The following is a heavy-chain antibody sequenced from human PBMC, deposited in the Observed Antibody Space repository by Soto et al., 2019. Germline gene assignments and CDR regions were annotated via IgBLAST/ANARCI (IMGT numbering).Heavy chain of an antibody. V-gene: IGHV4-31*03. D-gene: IGHD2-21*01. CDR1: GGSISSGVYY. J-gene: IGHJ4*02. CDR2: IYYSGST. CDR3: ARAHNSPVAYLDS. Sequence: PSETLSLICTVSGGSISSGVYYWSWIRHHPGKGLEWIGYIYYSGSTYYNPSLKSRVTISVDTSKNQFSLKLSSVTAADTAVYYCARAHNSPVAYLDSWGEGTIITLSS.